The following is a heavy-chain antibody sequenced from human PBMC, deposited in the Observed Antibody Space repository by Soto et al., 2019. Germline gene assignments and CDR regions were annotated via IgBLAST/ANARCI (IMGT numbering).Heavy chain of an antibody. CDR2: INTNGANT. J-gene: IGHJ2*01. V-gene: IGHV3-23*01. CDR3: AKDSFNWYFDL. CDR1: GFTLSRYA. Sequence: GGSLRLSCAASGFTLSRYAMNWVRQAPGKGLEWVSGINTNGANTYYADSVKGRFTISRDNSKNTLYLQMNSLRAEDMAVYYCAKDSFNWYFDLWGRGTLVTVSS.